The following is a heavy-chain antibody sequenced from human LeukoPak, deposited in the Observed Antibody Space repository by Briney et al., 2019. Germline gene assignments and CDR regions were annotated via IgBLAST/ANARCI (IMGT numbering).Heavy chain of an antibody. D-gene: IGHD5-12*01. CDR1: GYFSTAYY. Sequence: PSETLSLTCTVSGYFSTAYYWGWIRQPPGKGLEWIASIRRDGHTYYNPSLKSQVTISIDMSRNQFSLKLNSLTAADTAVYYCARQVATKGEWAFDVWGQGTMVTVSS. CDR2: IRRDGHT. J-gene: IGHJ3*01. V-gene: IGHV4-38-2*02. CDR3: ARQVATKGEWAFDV.